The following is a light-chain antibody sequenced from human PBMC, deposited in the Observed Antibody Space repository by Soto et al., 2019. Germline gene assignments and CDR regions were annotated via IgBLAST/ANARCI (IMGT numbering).Light chain of an antibody. Sequence: QPVLTQPPSASGSPGQSVTISCTGTSSDVGGYNFVSWYQQHPGKAPKLMIYEVSERPSGVPDRFSGSKSGNTASLTVSGRQAEDEADYYCSSYAGSNIVVFGRGTKLTVL. J-gene: IGLJ2*01. CDR1: SSDVGGYNF. V-gene: IGLV2-8*01. CDR2: EVS. CDR3: SSYAGSNIVV.